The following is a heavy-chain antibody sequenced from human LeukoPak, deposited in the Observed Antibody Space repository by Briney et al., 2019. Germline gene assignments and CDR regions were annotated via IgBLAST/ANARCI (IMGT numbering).Heavy chain of an antibody. V-gene: IGHV3-48*04. J-gene: IGHJ4*02. CDR3: ARPQARGYYGSGSYYY. CDR2: ISSSGSTT. Sequence: GGSLRLSCAASGVTFSSYWMSWVRQAPGKGLEWVSYISSSGSTTYYADSVKGRFTISRDNAKNSLYLQMNSLRAEDTAVYYCARPQARGYYGSGSYYYWGQGTLVTVSS. CDR1: GVTFSSYW. D-gene: IGHD3-10*01.